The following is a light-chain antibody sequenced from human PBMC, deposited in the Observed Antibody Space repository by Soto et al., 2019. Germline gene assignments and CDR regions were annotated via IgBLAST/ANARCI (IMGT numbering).Light chain of an antibody. CDR3: QQYNNWPRT. Sequence: EIVMTQSPATLSVSPGERATLSCSASQSVRSSLAWYQQKPGQAPRLLIYDASTRATGIPARFSGSGSGTEFTLTISSLQSEDFAVYYCQQYNNWPRTCGQGTKGDIK. J-gene: IGKJ1*01. CDR1: QSVRSS. CDR2: DAS. V-gene: IGKV3-15*01.